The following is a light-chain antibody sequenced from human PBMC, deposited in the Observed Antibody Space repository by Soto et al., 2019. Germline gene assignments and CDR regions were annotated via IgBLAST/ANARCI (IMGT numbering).Light chain of an antibody. CDR2: DAS. J-gene: IGKJ5*01. V-gene: IGKV3-20*01. CDR1: LSIASNY. CDR3: QQYGSSSIT. Sequence: ESVLTQSPGTLSLSPGERATLSCRASLSIASNYLAWYQQKPGQAPRLLFYDASTRATGIPDRFSASGSGTDFTLTISRLEPEDFAVYHCQQYGSSSITFGQGTRLEIK.